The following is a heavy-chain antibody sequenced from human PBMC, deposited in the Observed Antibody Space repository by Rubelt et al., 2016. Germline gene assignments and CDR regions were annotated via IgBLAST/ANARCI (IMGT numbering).Heavy chain of an antibody. CDR1: GYSFINYW. CDR3: ARPTGNYWYFEL. J-gene: IGHJ2*01. CDR2: IYPGDSDT. Sequence: VRKPGESLKISCKGSGYSFINYWIGWVRQMPGKGLEWMGIIYPGDSDTRYSPSFQGQVTISADKSISTAYLQWSSLKPSDTAMYYCARPTGNYWYFELWGRGTLVSVSS. V-gene: IGHV5-51*03. D-gene: IGHD3-9*01.